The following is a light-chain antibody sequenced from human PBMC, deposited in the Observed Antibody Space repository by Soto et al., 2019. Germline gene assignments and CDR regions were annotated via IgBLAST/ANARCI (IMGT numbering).Light chain of an antibody. CDR2: GNS. Sequence: QLVLTQPPSVSGAPGQRVTISCTGSSSNIGAGYDVHWYQQLPGTAPKLLIYGNSNRPSGVPDRFSGSKSGTSASLAITGLQAEDEADYYCQSYDSSPCVVFGGGTKLTVL. CDR1: SSNIGAGYD. J-gene: IGLJ2*01. V-gene: IGLV1-40*01. CDR3: QSYDSSPCVV.